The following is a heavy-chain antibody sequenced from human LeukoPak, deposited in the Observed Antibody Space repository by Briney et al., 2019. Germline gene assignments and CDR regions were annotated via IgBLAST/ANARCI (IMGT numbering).Heavy chain of an antibody. D-gene: IGHD4/OR15-4a*01. CDR2: IYSDNT. Sequence: GGSLRLSCTVSGFTVSSNSMSCVRPAPRKGLEWVSFIYSDNTHYSDSVKGRFTISRDNSKNTLYLQMNSLRAEDTAVYYCARRAGAYSHPYNYWGQGTLVTVSS. CDR3: ARRAGAYSHPYNY. CDR1: GFTVSSNS. J-gene: IGHJ4*02. V-gene: IGHV3-53*01.